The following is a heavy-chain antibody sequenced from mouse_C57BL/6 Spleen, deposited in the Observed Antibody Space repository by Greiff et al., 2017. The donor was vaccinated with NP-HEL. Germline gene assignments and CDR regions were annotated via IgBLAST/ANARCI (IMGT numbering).Heavy chain of an antibody. CDR2: ISSGGDYI. D-gene: IGHD1-1*01. J-gene: IGHJ4*01. CDR1: GFTFSSYA. Sequence: EVMLVESGEGLVKPGGSLKLSCAASGFTFSSYAMSWVRQTPEKRLEWVAYISSGGDYIYYADTVKGRFTISRDNARNTLYLQMSSMKSEDTAMYYGTRGTVVAENYAMDYWGQGTSLTVSS. V-gene: IGHV5-9-1*02. CDR3: TRGTVVAENYAMDY.